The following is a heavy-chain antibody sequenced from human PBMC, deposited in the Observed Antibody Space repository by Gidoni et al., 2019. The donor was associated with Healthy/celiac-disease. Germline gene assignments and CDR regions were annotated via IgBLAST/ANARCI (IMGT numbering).Heavy chain of an antibody. Sequence: EVQLVESGGGLVQPGGSLRLSCAASGFTFSSYSMNWVRQAPGKGLEWVSYISSSSSTIYYADSVKGRFTISRDNAKNSLYLQMNSLRAEDTAVYYCAREGVPAAPYYYYYGMDVWGQGTTVTVSS. CDR1: GFTFSSYS. CDR2: ISSSSSTI. CDR3: AREGVPAAPYYYYYGMDV. J-gene: IGHJ6*02. V-gene: IGHV3-48*01. D-gene: IGHD2-2*01.